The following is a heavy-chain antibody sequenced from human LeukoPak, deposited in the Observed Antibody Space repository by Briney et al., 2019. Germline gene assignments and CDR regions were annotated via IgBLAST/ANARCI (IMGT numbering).Heavy chain of an antibody. V-gene: IGHV4-34*01. D-gene: IGHD6-25*01. Sequence: SETLSLTCTVYGGSIRGYCWSWIRQPPGRGLEWIGEINDAGRTNHNPFVKSQITISVDTSKNQFSLNLHSVTAADTAMYYCARQRRRTRGFDYWGQGTLVTVSS. CDR3: ARQRRRTRGFDY. CDR1: GGSIRGYC. J-gene: IGHJ4*02. CDR2: INDAGRT.